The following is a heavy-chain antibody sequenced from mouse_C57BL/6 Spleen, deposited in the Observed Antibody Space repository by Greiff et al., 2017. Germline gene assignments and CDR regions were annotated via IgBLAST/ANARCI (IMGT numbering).Heavy chain of an antibody. V-gene: IGHV1-50*01. CDR3: ARYYYGSSPYFDY. Sequence: VQLQQPGAELVKPGASVKLSCKASGYTFTSYWMQWVKQRPGQGLEWIGEIDPSDSYTNYNQKFKGKATLTVDTSSSTAYMQLSSLTSEDSAVYYCARYYYGSSPYFDYWGQGTTLTVSS. CDR1: GYTFTSYW. J-gene: IGHJ2*01. CDR2: IDPSDSYT. D-gene: IGHD1-1*01.